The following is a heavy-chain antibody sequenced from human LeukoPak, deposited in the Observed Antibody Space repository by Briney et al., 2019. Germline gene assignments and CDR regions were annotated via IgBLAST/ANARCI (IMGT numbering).Heavy chain of an antibody. J-gene: IGHJ4*02. CDR1: GGSISSSNW. D-gene: IGHD3-22*01. V-gene: IGHV4-4*02. CDR3: ASYSYYYDSSGYFDY. Sequence: SETLSLTCAVSGGSISSSNWWSWVRQPPGKGLAWIGEIYHSGSTNYNPSLKSRVTISVDKSKNQFSLKLSSVTAADTAVYYCASYSYYYDSSGYFDYWGQGTLVTVSS. CDR2: IYHSGST.